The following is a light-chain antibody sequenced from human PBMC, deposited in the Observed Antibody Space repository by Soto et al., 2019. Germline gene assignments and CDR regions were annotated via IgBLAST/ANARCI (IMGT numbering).Light chain of an antibody. CDR2: DNN. Sequence: QSVLTQPPSMSAAPGQNVTISCSGSSANIGNSYLSWYQQLPGTVPRLLIYDNNKRRSGIPDRFSASKSGTSATLGITGLQTGDEADYYCGSWHSGLSLGVFGGGTKLTVL. CDR3: GSWHSGLSLGV. V-gene: IGLV1-51*01. J-gene: IGLJ3*02. CDR1: SANIGNSY.